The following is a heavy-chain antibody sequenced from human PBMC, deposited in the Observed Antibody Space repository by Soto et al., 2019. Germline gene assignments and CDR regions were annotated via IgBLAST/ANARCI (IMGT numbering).Heavy chain of an antibody. CDR1: GGSISSDNY. Sequence: QVQLQESGPGLVKPSQTLSLTCTVSGGSISSDNYWSWIRQPPGKGLEWIGHIYYSGGTFYNPSLKSRVTIAVDTSKNQFSLKLTSVTAADTAVYYCARVAYGDYQPMFDYWGQGTRVAVSS. J-gene: IGHJ4*02. CDR3: ARVAYGDYQPMFDY. D-gene: IGHD4-17*01. CDR2: IYYSGGT. V-gene: IGHV4-30-4*01.